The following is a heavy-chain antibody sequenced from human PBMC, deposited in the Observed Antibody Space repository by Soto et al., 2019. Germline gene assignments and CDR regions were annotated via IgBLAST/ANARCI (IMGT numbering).Heavy chain of an antibody. CDR1: GDSVSSNSAA. CDR3: ARGPTRQYSSSWYSAVGDHYYYYGMDV. J-gene: IGHJ6*02. D-gene: IGHD6-13*01. V-gene: IGHV6-1*01. CDR2: TYYRSKWYN. Sequence: SQTLSLTCAISGDSVSSNSAAWNWIRQSPSRGLEWLGRTYYRSKWYNDYAVSVKSRITINPDTSKNQFSLQLNSVTPEDTAVYYCARGPTRQYSSSWYSAVGDHYYYYGMDVWGQGTTVTVSS.